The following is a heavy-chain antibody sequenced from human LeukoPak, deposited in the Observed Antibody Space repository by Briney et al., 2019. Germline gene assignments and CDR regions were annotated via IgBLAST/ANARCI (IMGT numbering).Heavy chain of an antibody. CDR2: ISWNSGSI. V-gene: IGHV3-9*01. Sequence: GRSLRLSCAASGFTFDDYAMHWVRQAPGKGLEWVSGISWNSGSIGYADSVKGRFTISRDNAKNPLYLQMNSLRAEDTALYYCAKDKGKNIAWGQGTLVTVSS. CDR3: AKDKGKNIA. D-gene: IGHD4-23*01. CDR1: GFTFDDYA. J-gene: IGHJ5*02.